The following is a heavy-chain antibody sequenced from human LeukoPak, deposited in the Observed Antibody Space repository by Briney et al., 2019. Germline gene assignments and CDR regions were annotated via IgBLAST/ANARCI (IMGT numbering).Heavy chain of an antibody. CDR3: ARDLAAYSH. D-gene: IGHD5-12*01. J-gene: IGHJ4*02. Sequence: GGSLRLSCAASGLTFSSYWMSWVRQAPGKGLEWVANINQDGSEKYYVDSVKGRFTISRDHAKNSLYLQMNSLRAEDTAVYYCARDLAAYSHWGQGTLVTVSS. CDR2: INQDGSEK. V-gene: IGHV3-7*01. CDR1: GLTFSSYW.